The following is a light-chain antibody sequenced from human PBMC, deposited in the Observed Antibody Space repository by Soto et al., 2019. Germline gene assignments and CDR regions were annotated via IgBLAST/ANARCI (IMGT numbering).Light chain of an antibody. J-gene: IGKJ3*01. CDR2: GAS. V-gene: IGKV3-15*01. Sequence: EVVMTQSPATLSVSPGEGATLSCRASQSVSSKLAWYQQKPGQVPRLLIYGASTRATGIPARFSGSESGTEFALTISSLQSEDFAVYYCQQYDNWPFTFGPGTKVDIK. CDR3: QQYDNWPFT. CDR1: QSVSSK.